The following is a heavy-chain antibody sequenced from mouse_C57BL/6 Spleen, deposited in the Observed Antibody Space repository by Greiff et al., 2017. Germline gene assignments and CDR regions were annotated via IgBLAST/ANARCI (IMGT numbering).Heavy chain of an antibody. CDR2: IDPSDSET. D-gene: IGHD2-5*01. CDR3: ARLGYSNYGDY. Sequence: QVQLQQPGAELVRPGSSVKLSCKASGYTFTSYWMHWVKQRPIQGLEWIGNIDPSDSETHYNQKFKDKATLTVDKSSSTAYMQLSSLTSEDSAVYYCARLGYSNYGDYWGQGTTLTVSS. V-gene: IGHV1-52*01. CDR1: GYTFTSYW. J-gene: IGHJ2*01.